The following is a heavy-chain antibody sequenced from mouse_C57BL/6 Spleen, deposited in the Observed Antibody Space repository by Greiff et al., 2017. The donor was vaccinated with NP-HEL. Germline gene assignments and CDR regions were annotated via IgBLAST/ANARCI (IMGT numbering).Heavy chain of an antibody. V-gene: IGHV6-6*01. CDR3: TGYYDYLFAY. D-gene: IGHD2-4*01. CDR1: GFTFRDAW. J-gene: IGHJ3*01. Sequence: DVMLVESGGGLVQPGGSMKLSCAASGFTFRDAWMDWVRQSPETGLEWVAEIRNKANNHATYYAESVKGRFTISRDDAKSSVYLQMNSLRAEDTGIYYCTGYYDYLFAYWGQGTLVTVSA. CDR2: IRNKANNHAT.